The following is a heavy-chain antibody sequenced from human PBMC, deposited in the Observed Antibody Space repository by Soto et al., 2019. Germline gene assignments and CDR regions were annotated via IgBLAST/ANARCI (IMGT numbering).Heavy chain of an antibody. CDR1: GYIFTNYY. Sequence: ASVKVSCKASGYIFTNYYIHSVRQAPGQGLEWMAIINPIPSNGNTNYAQKFQGRVTITRDTSASTAYMELSSLRSEDTAVYYCARGGAFFGVVIHKDYYYYGMDVWGQGTTVTVSS. D-gene: IGHD3-3*01. CDR2: INPIPSNGNT. CDR3: ARGGAFFGVVIHKDYYYYGMDV. V-gene: IGHV1-46*01. J-gene: IGHJ6*02.